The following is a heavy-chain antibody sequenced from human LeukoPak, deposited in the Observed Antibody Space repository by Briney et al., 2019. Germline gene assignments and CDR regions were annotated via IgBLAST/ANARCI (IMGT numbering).Heavy chain of an antibody. Sequence: GRSLRLSCAASGFTFSSYGMHWVRQAPGKGLEWVAVIWYDGSNKYYTDSVKGRFTISRDNSKNTLYLQMNSLRAEDTAVYHWARDGCCSSNTFYDYYYGIDFWGQGTTVTVSS. CDR1: GFTFSSYG. CDR2: IWYDGSNK. J-gene: IGHJ6*02. V-gene: IGHV3-33*01. CDR3: ARDGCCSSNTFYDYYYGIDF. D-gene: IGHD2-2*01.